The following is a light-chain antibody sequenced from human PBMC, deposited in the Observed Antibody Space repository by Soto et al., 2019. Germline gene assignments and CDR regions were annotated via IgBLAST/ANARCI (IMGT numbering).Light chain of an antibody. CDR3: QHYNSYSEA. CDR1: QSVSSN. CDR2: GAS. J-gene: IGKJ5*01. V-gene: IGKV3-15*01. Sequence: EIVMTQSPATLSVSPGERATLSCRASQSVSSNLAWYQQKPGQAPRLLIYGASTRATGIPARFSGSGSGTEFTLTISSLQSEDFATYYCQHYNSYSEAFGQGTRLEIK.